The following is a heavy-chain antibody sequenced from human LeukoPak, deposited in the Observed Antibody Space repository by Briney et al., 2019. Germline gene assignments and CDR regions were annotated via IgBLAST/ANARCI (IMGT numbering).Heavy chain of an antibody. J-gene: IGHJ4*02. V-gene: IGHV4-30-4*01. CDR2: IYNNGRT. D-gene: IGHD6-13*01. Sequence: SQTLSLTCTVSGGSISSGDYYWSWIRQPPGKGLEWIGYIYNNGRTYYNPSLESRVTISVDTSKNLFSLKVSSVTAADAAVYYCARGRSGSWSSFDYWGQGTLVTVSS. CDR3: ARGRSGSWSSFDY. CDR1: GGSISSGDYY.